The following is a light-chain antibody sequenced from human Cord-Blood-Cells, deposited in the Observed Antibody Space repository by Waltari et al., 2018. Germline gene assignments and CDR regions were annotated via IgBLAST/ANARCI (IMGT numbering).Light chain of an antibody. V-gene: IGLV6-57*01. CDR3: QSYDSSNRV. Sequence: NFMLTQPHSVSESPGKTVTISCTRRSGSIASNYLQWYQQRPGSSPTTVIYEDNQRPSGVPDRFSGSIDSSSNSASLTISGLKTEDEADYYCQSYDSSNRVFGGGTKLTVL. J-gene: IGLJ3*02. CDR1: SGSIASNY. CDR2: EDN.